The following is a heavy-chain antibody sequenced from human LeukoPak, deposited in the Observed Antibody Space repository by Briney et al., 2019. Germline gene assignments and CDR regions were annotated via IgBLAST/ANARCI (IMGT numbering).Heavy chain of an antibody. V-gene: IGHV4-61*01. D-gene: IGHD6-25*01. CDR1: GGSVSSGSYY. Sequence: SETLSLTCTVSGGSVSSGSYYWSWIRQPPGKGLEWIGYIYYSGSTNYNPSLKSRVTISVDTSKDQFSLKLSSVTAADTAVYYCARVVRAALDFDYWGQGTLVTVSS. CDR2: IYYSGST. J-gene: IGHJ4*02. CDR3: ARVVRAALDFDY.